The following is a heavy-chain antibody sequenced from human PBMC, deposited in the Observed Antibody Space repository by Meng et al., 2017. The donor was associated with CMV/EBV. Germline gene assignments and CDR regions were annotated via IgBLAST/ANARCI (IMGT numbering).Heavy chain of an antibody. V-gene: IGHV4-39*07. Sequence: VSSSSYYWGWIRQPPVKELEWIGSIYYSGGTYYNPSLKSRVTISVDTSKNQFSLKLSSVTAADTAVYYCARWSAESYDFWSGYYNYWGQGTLVTVSS. D-gene: IGHD3-3*01. J-gene: IGHJ4*02. CDR3: ARWSAESYDFWSGYYNY. CDR1: VSSSSYY. CDR2: IYYSGGT.